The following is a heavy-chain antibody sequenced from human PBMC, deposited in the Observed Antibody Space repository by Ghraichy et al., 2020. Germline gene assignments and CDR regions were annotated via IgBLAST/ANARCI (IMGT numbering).Heavy chain of an antibody. Sequence: SETLSLTCTVSGGSISSYSDYWGWLRQPPGKGPEWIGSIYNSVSTHYNPSLKSRVTISIDTSKDQFSLRLTSVTAADTAIYYCARNITGNLSGWFDPWGQGSLVIVSS. CDR1: GGSISSYSDY. V-gene: IGHV4-39*01. J-gene: IGHJ5*02. CDR3: ARNITGNLSGWFDP. D-gene: IGHD1-14*01. CDR2: IYNSVST.